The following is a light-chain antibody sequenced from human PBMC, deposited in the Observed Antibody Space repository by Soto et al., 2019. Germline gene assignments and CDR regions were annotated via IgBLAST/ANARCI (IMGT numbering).Light chain of an antibody. CDR3: CSYAGNSLV. Sequence: QSVLTQPRSVSGSPGQSVTISCTGTSSDVGGYNYVSWYQQHPGKAPKLMIYEVSKRPSGVSNRFSGSKSGNTASLTISGLQAEDEADYYCCSYAGNSLVFGGGTKLTVL. V-gene: IGLV2-11*01. CDR2: EVS. CDR1: SSDVGGYNY. J-gene: IGLJ2*01.